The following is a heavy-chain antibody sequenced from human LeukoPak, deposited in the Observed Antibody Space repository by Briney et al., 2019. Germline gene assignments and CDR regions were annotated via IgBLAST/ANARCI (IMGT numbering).Heavy chain of an antibody. D-gene: IGHD6-13*01. J-gene: IGHJ4*02. CDR1: GYTFTGYY. CDR3: ATSKQLGGDFDY. V-gene: IGHV1-2*02. CDR2: INPNSGGT. Sequence: ASVKVSCKASGYTFTGYYMHWVRQAPGQGLEWMGWINPNSGGTNYAQKFQGRVTMTRDTSISTAYMELSSLRSEDTAVYYCATSKQLGGDFDYWGQGTLVTVSS.